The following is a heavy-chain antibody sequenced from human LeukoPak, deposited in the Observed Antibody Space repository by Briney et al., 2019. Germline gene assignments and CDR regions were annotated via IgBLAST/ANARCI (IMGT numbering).Heavy chain of an antibody. CDR3: ATEAGGLNWFDP. Sequence: GASVKVSCKASGYTFIDYYIHWVRQAPGQGLEWMGWINPNSGGTNYAQKFQGRVTMTRDTSITTTYMELSRLTPDDSAVYFCATEAGGLNWFDPWGQGTLVTVSS. CDR2: INPNSGGT. V-gene: IGHV1-2*02. D-gene: IGHD2-15*01. CDR1: GYTFIDYY. J-gene: IGHJ5*02.